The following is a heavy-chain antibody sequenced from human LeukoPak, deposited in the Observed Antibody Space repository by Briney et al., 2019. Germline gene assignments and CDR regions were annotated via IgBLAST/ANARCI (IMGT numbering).Heavy chain of an antibody. CDR1: GFTFSNAW. Sequence: GGSLRLSCAASGFTFSNAWMSWVRQAPGKGLEWVGRIKSKTDGGTTDYAAPVKGRFTISRDDSKNTLYLQMNSLKTEDTAVYYCTTLYYYDSSGYYPPFDYWGQGTLVTVSS. J-gene: IGHJ4*02. D-gene: IGHD3-22*01. V-gene: IGHV3-15*01. CDR2: IKSKTDGGTT. CDR3: TTLYYYDSSGYYPPFDY.